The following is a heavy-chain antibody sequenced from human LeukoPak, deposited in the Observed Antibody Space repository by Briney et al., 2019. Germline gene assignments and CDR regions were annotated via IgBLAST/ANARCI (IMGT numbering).Heavy chain of an antibody. V-gene: IGHV4-59*12. CDR3: ARRRRTIAAALDY. Sequence: PSETLSLTCTVSGGSISSYYWSWIRQPPGKGLEWIGYIYYSGSTNYNPSLKSRVTISVDTSKNQFSLKLSSVTAADTAVYYCARRRRTIAAALDYWGQGTLVTVSS. CDR2: IYYSGST. CDR1: GGSISSYY. J-gene: IGHJ4*02. D-gene: IGHD6-13*01.